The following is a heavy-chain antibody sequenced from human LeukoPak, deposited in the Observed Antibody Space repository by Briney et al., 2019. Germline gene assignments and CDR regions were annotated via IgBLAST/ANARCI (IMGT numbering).Heavy chain of an antibody. V-gene: IGHV3-21*01. CDR1: GFTFSSYS. CDR3: AGLPYDSSGYYGAFDI. D-gene: IGHD3-22*01. J-gene: IGHJ3*02. CDR2: ISSSSSYI. Sequence: GGSLRLSCAASGFTFSSYSMNWVRQAPGKGLEWVSSISSSSSYIYYAVSVKGRFTISRDNAKNSLYLQMNSLRAEDTAVYYCAGLPYDSSGYYGAFDIWGQGTMVTVSS.